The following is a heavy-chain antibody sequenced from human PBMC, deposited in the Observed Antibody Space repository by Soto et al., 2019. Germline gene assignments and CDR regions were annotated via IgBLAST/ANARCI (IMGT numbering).Heavy chain of an antibody. D-gene: IGHD5-12*01. Sequence: QVQLVQSGAEMKKPGASVKLSCKTSGINYNTYAIHWVRQAPGQGLEWMGWINAGNGNTRYSQNFQGRVTLTRDTPASTGYMDLDILKSEDTGVYYCARAISGYVTWGQGTLVTVSS. CDR1: GINYNTYA. V-gene: IGHV1-3*01. CDR2: INAGNGNT. J-gene: IGHJ4*02. CDR3: ARAISGYVT.